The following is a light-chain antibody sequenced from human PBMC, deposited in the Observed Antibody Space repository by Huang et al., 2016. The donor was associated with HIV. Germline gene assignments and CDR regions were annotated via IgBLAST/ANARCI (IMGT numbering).Light chain of an antibody. CDR1: QAISNS. Sequence: EIQMTQSPSSLSPSVGDRVTITCRASQAISNSLAWYQQKPGKAPKLLLHSTSRLENGVPSRFSGSGSGADYTLTISSLQPEDFATYYCQQYYGTPTFGQGTRVEIK. V-gene: IGKV1-NL1*01. J-gene: IGKJ1*01. CDR3: QQYYGTPT. CDR2: STS.